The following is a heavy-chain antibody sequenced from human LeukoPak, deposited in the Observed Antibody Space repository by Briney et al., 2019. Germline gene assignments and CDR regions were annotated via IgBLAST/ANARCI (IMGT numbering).Heavy chain of an antibody. J-gene: IGHJ4*02. CDR2: IYYSGST. D-gene: IGHD1-26*01. CDR1: GGSISSYY. Sequence: SETLSLTCTVSGGSISSYYWSWIRQPPGKGLEWIGYIYYSGSTNYNPSLKSRVTISVDTSKNQFSLKLSSVTAADTAVYYCARVSGDVGDYWGQGTLVTVSS. V-gene: IGHV4-59*08. CDR3: ARVSGDVGDY.